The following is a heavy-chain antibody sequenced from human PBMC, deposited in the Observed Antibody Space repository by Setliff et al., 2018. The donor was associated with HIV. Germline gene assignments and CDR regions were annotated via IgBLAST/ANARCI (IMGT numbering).Heavy chain of an antibody. CDR1: GFTFSSYG. CDR3: ATRSSYSSDWHEYYFDY. V-gene: IGHV3-30*02. Sequence: GESLRLSCAASGFTFSSYGMHWVRQAPGKGLEWVAFIRYDGNNKYYADSVMGRFTISRDNSKNTLYLQMNSLRAEDTAVYYCATRSSYSSDWHEYYFDYWGQGTLVTVSS. D-gene: IGHD6-19*01. CDR2: IRYDGNNK. J-gene: IGHJ4*02.